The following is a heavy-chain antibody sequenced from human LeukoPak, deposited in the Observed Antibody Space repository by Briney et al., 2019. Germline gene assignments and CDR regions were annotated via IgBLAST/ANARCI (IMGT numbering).Heavy chain of an antibody. CDR3: ARGVTARGFYYYMDV. Sequence: ASVKVSFTASGYTFTGYYMHWVRQAPGQGLEWMGWINPNSGGTSYAQKFQGRVTMTRDTSSSTAYMELSRLRSDDTAVYYCARGVTARGFYYYMDVWGKGTTVTISS. D-gene: IGHD2-21*02. CDR1: GYTFTGYY. V-gene: IGHV1-2*02. J-gene: IGHJ6*03. CDR2: INPNSGGT.